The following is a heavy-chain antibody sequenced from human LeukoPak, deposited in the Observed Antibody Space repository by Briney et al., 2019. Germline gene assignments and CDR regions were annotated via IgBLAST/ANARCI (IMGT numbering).Heavy chain of an antibody. J-gene: IGHJ4*02. CDR1: GFTFSTYE. CDR2: ISSSGSTM. CDR3: SLLAVASPQDY. Sequence: GGSLRLSCAASGFTFSTYEMHWVRQAPGKGLEWVSDISSSGSTMYYADSVKGRFTTSRDNARNLLYLQMHSLRAEDTAVYYCSLLAVASPQDYWGQGTLVTVSS. V-gene: IGHV3-48*03. D-gene: IGHD6-19*01.